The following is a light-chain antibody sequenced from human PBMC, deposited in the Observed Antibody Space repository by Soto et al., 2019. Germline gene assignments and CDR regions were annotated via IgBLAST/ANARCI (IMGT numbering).Light chain of an antibody. J-gene: IGLJ1*01. V-gene: IGLV2-14*03. CDR2: EVT. Sequence: QSALTQPASVSGSPGQSITISCTGTSADVGGYNYVSWYQQHSGKAPKLIIYEVTNRPSGVSNRFSGSKSGITASLTISGLQADDEADYHCISYTSHYTRGFGTGTKLTVL. CDR3: ISYTSHYTRG. CDR1: SADVGGYNY.